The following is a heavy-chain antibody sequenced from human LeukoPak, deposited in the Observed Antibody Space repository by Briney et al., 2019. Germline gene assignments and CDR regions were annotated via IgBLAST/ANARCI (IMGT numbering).Heavy chain of an antibody. CDR1: GGSTSGFY. Sequence: SETLSLTCTVSGGSTSGFYWSWIRQPPGKGLEWIAYIYYSGSTNHNPSLKSRVTISVETSKNQFSLKLSSVTAADTAVYYCARHPYGGNSDFQHWGQGTLVIVSS. D-gene: IGHD4-23*01. CDR3: ARHPYGGNSDFQH. CDR2: IYYSGST. J-gene: IGHJ1*01. V-gene: IGHV4-59*01.